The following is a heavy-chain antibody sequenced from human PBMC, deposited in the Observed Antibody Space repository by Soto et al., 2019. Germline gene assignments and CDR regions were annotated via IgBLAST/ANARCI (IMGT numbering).Heavy chain of an antibody. D-gene: IGHD6-13*01. J-gene: IGHJ4*02. CDR3: ARRRSSSNWNY. V-gene: IGHV4-39*01. Sequence: QLQLQESGPGLVKPSETLSLTCTVSGGSISSSSYYWGWIRQPPGKGREWIGTIYYSGSTYYNPSLKSRVTISVDTSKNQFSLKLSSVTAADTAVYYCARRRSSSNWNYWGQGTLVTVSS. CDR1: GGSISSSSYY. CDR2: IYYSGST.